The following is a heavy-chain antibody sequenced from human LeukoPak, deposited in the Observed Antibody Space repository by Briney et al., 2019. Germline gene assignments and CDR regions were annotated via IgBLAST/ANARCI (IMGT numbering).Heavy chain of an antibody. CDR2: ISRNGGSP. V-gene: IGHV3-64*02. D-gene: IGHD3-10*01. CDR1: GFTFSRYA. CDR3: PTDHYLRGMPRDGMYI. Sequence: GWSLTLSRLASGFTFSRYALHWVRQPPGKELEYVSAISRNGGSPYYADSVKGTFTLPRGQSKEPLFLQMGSLRTEDMAEYYCPTDHYLRGMPRDGMYICGKGTTVTVSS. J-gene: IGHJ6*04.